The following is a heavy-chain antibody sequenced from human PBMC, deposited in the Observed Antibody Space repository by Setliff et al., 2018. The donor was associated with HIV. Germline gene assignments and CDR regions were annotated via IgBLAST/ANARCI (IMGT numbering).Heavy chain of an antibody. V-gene: IGHV1-46*03. D-gene: IGHD1-20*01. J-gene: IGHJ6*03. CDR2: INPSGGST. Sequence: ASVKVSCKASGYTFTSYYLHWVRQAPGRGLEWMGIINPSGGSTTYARKFQGRVTMTRDTSASTVYMELSSLRSEDTAVYYCAREARYQDRYYYYMDVWGKGTTVTVSS. CDR3: AREARYQDRYYYYMDV. CDR1: GYTFTSYY.